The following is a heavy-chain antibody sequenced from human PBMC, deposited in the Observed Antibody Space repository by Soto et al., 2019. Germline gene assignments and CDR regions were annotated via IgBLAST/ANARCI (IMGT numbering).Heavy chain of an antibody. J-gene: IGHJ4*02. D-gene: IGHD3-10*01. CDR1: GYAFTCYG. V-gene: IGHV1-18*01. Sequence: APVKVAWKASGYAFTCYGIGWVRQAPGQGLEWMGWISAYNGNTNYAQKLQGRVTMTTDTSTGTAYMELRSLRSDDTAVYYCASATRFGELSSYFDYWGQGTLVTVSS. CDR2: ISAYNGNT. CDR3: ASATRFGELSSYFDY.